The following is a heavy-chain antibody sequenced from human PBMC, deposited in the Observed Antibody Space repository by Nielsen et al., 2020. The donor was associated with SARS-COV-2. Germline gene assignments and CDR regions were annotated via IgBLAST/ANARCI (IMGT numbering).Heavy chain of an antibody. V-gene: IGHV3-74*01. J-gene: IGHJ3*01. D-gene: IGHD3-22*01. CDR1: GFTFSSYW. CDR3: ARADYYHSTGAFDV. CDR2: IISDGSMT. Sequence: GESLKISCVASGFTFSSYWMHWVRQAPGKGLVWISRIISDGSMTYDADSVKGRFTISRDNAKNTLYLEMNSLRAEDTAVYYCARADYYHSTGAFDVWGQGTMVTVSS.